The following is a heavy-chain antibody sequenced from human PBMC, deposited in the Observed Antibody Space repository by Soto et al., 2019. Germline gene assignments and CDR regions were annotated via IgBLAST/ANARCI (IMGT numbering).Heavy chain of an antibody. D-gene: IGHD3-10*02. V-gene: IGHV5-51*01. J-gene: IGHJ6*02. CDR2: IFPADSDS. Sequence: PGESLKISCQASGYSFISHWIVWVRQMPGKGLEWIGIIFPADSDSRYSPLFRGQVTFSADRSTSTAYLQWSSLNASDTAMYFCGRFYTRNFCSGTQLRGIQYCALELWGQGTKVTGSS. CDR3: GRFYTRNFCSGTQLRGIQYCALEL. CDR1: GYSFISHW.